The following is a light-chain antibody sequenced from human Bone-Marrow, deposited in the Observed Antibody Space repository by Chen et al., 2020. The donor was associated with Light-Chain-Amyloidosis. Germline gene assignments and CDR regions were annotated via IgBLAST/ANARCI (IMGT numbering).Light chain of an antibody. Sequence: DVQMTQSPSSLSASVGDRVTITCRASQSISGYLHWYQQKPGKAPKVLIYAASSLQSGVPSRFSGSGSGTDFTLTISSLQPEDFATYYCQQSYSTPLTFGGGTKVEIK. CDR3: QQSYSTPLT. V-gene: IGKV1-39*01. J-gene: IGKJ4*01. CDR2: AAS. CDR1: QSISGY.